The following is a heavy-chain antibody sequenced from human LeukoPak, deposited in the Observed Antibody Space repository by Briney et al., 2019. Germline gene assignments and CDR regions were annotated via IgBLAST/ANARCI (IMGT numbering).Heavy chain of an antibody. J-gene: IGHJ4*02. CDR3: ARVAQLWFGNDY. V-gene: IGHV3-11*04. CDR1: GFTFSDYY. CDR2: IRSSGTTI. Sequence: PGGSLRLSCAASGFTFSDYYMTWIRQAPGKGLEWASYIRSSGTTIYYVDSVKGRFTISRDKAKNPLYLQMKSLSDEDTAVYYCARVAQLWFGNDYWGQGTLVTVSS. D-gene: IGHD5-18*01.